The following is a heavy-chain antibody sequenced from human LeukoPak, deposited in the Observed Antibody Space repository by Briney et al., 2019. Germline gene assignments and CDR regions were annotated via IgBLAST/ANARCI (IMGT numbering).Heavy chain of an antibody. CDR3: AKDSTGYASSWYEDN. CDR1: GFIFSSYA. D-gene: IGHD6-13*01. J-gene: IGHJ4*02. V-gene: IGHV3-23*01. CDR2: IGGSGADT. Sequence: GGSLRLSCAGSGFIFSSYAVSWVRQAPGKGLEWVSVIGGSGADTFYAESVKGRFIISRDNSKNKVYLQLNSLRAEETAVYYCAKDSTGYASSWYEDNWGQGTLVTVAS.